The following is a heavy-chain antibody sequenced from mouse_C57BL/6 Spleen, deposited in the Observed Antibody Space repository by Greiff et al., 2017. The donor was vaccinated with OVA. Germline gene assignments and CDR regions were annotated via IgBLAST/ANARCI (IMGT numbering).Heavy chain of an antibody. D-gene: IGHD1-1*01. CDR3: ARPFITTPQVYAMDY. J-gene: IGHJ4*01. CDR1: GYTFTSYW. Sequence: QVQLQQPGAELVKPGASVKMSCKASGYTFTSYWITWVKQRPGQGLEWIGDIYPGSGSTNYNEKFKSKATLTVDTSSSTAYMQLSSLTSEDSAVYYCARPFITTPQVYAMDYWGQGTSVTVSS. CDR2: IYPGSGST. V-gene: IGHV1-55*01.